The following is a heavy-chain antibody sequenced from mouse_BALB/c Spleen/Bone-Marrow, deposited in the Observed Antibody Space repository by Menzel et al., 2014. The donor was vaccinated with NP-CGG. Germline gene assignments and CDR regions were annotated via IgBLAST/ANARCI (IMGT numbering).Heavy chain of an antibody. CDR3: SRLYYYGNFAY. V-gene: IGHV4-1*02. CDR1: GFDFSRYW. J-gene: IGHJ3*01. CDR2: INPDSSTI. D-gene: IGHD1-1*01. Sequence: DVQIQESGGGLVQPGGSLKLSCAASGFDFSRYWMSWVRQAPGKGLEWIGEINPDSSTINYTPSLKDKFIISRDNAKNTLYLQMSKVRSEDTALYYCSRLYYYGNFAYWGQGTLVTVSA.